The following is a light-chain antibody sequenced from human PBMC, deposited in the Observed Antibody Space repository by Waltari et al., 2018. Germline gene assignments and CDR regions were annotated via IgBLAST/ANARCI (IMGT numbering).Light chain of an antibody. J-gene: IGKJ4*01. CDR2: WAS. CDR3: HQYYSIPVT. CDR1: QSVLYSSNNENY. Sequence: DIVMTQSPDSLAVSLGERATIHCKSSQSVLYSSNNENYLAWYQQKPGQPPKLLIAWASTREFGVPDRFSGSGSGTDFTLTINSLQAEDVAVYFCHQYYSIPVTFGGGTKVEIK. V-gene: IGKV4-1*01.